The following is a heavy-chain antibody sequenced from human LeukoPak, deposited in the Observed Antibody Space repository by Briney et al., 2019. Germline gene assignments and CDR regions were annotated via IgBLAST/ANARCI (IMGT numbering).Heavy chain of an antibody. J-gene: IGHJ6*02. D-gene: IGHD3-9*01. CDR2: ISYDGSNK. Sequence: PGRSLRLSCAASGFTFSSYAMHWVRQAPGKGLEWVAVISYDGSNKYYADSVKGRFTISRDNSKNTLYLQMNSLRAEDTAVYYCARDGLGSVLRYFDWSHKGYYGMDVWGQGTTVTVSS. CDR1: GFTFSSYA. V-gene: IGHV3-30-3*01. CDR3: ARDGLGSVLRYFDWSHKGYYGMDV.